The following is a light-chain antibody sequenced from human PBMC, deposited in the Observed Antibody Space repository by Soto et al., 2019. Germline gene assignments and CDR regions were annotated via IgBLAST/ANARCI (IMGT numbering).Light chain of an antibody. CDR1: ENIFKY. CDR3: QHYNTRSIA. J-gene: IGKJ4*01. CDR2: AAS. Sequence: DIQMIQSPATLSASVGDRITITCRASENIFKYVAWYQQTSGSAPNLLIYAASDLESGVPSRFSGSESGTEFSLTIDNLQPNDSATYYCQHYNTRSIAFGGGTKVDVK. V-gene: IGKV1-5*01.